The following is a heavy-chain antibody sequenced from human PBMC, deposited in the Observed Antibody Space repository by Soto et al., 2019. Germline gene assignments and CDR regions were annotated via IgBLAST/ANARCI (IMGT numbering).Heavy chain of an antibody. CDR1: GFSLSTSGVG. CDR3: ARIYCSGGSCYGNYFDY. CDR2: IYWDDDK. Sequence: GPTLVNPRQTLTLTCTFSGFSLSTSGVGVGWIRQSPGKALEWLALIYWDDDKRYSPSLKRRLTITKDSSKNQVVLTMTNMDPVDKATYYCARIYCSGGSCYGNYFDYWGQGTLVTVSS. J-gene: IGHJ4*02. D-gene: IGHD2-15*01. V-gene: IGHV2-5*02.